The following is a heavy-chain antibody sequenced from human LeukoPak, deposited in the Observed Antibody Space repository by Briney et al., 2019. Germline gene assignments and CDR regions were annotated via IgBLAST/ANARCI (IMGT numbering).Heavy chain of an antibody. CDR3: ARITPKNCSSTSCPWLLYGSRGAFDI. CDR2: INPSGGST. CDR1: GYTFTSYY. Sequence: GASVKVSCKASGYTFTSYYMHWVRQAPGQGLEWMGIINPSGGSTSYAQKFQGRVTMTRDTSTSTVYMELSSLRSEDTAVYYCARITPKNCSSTSCPWLLYGSRGAFDIWGQGTMVTVSS. V-gene: IGHV1-46*01. J-gene: IGHJ3*02. D-gene: IGHD2-2*01.